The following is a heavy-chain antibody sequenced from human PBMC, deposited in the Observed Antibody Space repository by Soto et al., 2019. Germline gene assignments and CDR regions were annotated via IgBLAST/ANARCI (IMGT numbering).Heavy chain of an antibody. D-gene: IGHD5-18*01. J-gene: IGHJ4*02. CDR3: ARSGGTAMVTSDY. Sequence: ASVKVSCKASGYTFNSYDIHWVRQATGQGLEWMGWMNAGSGNTGYAQKFQGRVTMTTDTSTSTAYMELRSLRSDDTAVYYCARSGGTAMVTSDYRGQGTLVTVSS. V-gene: IGHV1-8*02. CDR2: MNAGSGNT. CDR1: GYTFNSYD.